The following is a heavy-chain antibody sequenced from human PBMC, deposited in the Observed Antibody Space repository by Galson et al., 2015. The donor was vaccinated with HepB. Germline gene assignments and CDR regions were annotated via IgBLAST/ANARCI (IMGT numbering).Heavy chain of an antibody. CDR2: ISSTSRTI. J-gene: IGHJ6*02. CDR3: TRDTYDYVWGSYRVALLGDV. D-gene: IGHD3-16*01. CDR1: GFTFTSHS. Sequence: SLRLSCAASGFTFTSHSLNWVRQAPGRGLEWIAYISSTSRTIHYADSVKGRFTVSRDNVKDFMFLEMSNLRDDDTAVYYCTRDTYDYVWGSYRVALLGDVWGQGTTVIVSS. V-gene: IGHV3-48*02.